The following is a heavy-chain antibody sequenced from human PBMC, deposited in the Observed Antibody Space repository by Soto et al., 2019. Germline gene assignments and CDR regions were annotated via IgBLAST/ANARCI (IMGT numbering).Heavy chain of an antibody. D-gene: IGHD2-2*01. CDR3: VRDQKYFRVNGNWFDS. V-gene: IGHV1-18*04. CDR1: GYTSADFS. Sequence: QVQLMQSGTEVKKPGASVTVSCKASGYTSADFSISWVRQAPGQGLEWMGWVSGNNGVSNPAPKVQGRITMTLDTSTGVSYMALRSLRSDDTAIYYCVRDQKYFRVNGNWFDSWGQGTLVSVSS. CDR2: VSGNNGVS. J-gene: IGHJ5*01.